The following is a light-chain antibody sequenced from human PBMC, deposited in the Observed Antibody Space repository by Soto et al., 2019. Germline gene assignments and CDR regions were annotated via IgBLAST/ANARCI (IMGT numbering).Light chain of an antibody. CDR1: QRSFANPKNRDP. CDR2: WAS. J-gene: IGKJ4*01. CDR3: HQYFRWPFT. V-gene: IGKV4-1*01. Sequence: TTHPDSPASSSRGRATSHCTSNQRSFANPKNRDPLAWYQQKPGQPPRLLIYWASTRASGFPDRFSGSGSGTDFTLTVSGLQSEDLAVYYCHQYFRWPFTFGGGTKVDIK.